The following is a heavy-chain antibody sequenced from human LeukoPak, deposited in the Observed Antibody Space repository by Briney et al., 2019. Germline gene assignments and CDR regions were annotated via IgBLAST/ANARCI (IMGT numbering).Heavy chain of an antibody. J-gene: IGHJ4*02. Sequence: SETLSLTCTVSGGSISSHYWSWIRQPPGKGLEWIGYIYYSGSTNYNPSLKSRVTISGDTSKNQFSLKLSSVTAADTAVYYCARERTTYFDCWGQGTLVTVSS. CDR2: IYYSGST. CDR3: ARERTTYFDC. D-gene: IGHD1/OR15-1a*01. V-gene: IGHV4-59*11. CDR1: GGSISSHY.